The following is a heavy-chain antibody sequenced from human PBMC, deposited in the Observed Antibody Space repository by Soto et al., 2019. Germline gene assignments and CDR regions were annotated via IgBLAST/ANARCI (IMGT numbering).Heavy chain of an antibody. CDR1: GGTFSSYA. J-gene: IGHJ4*02. Sequence: QVQLVQSGAEVKKPGSSVKVSCKASGGTFSSYAISWVRQAPGQGLEWMGGIIPIFGTANYAQKFQGRVTVAADESRSTGYMGLSSLRCEDTAVYYCAGDHSSSHTVWGQGSLVTVSS. CDR2: IIPIFGTA. CDR3: AGDHSSSHTV. V-gene: IGHV1-69*12. D-gene: IGHD6-13*01.